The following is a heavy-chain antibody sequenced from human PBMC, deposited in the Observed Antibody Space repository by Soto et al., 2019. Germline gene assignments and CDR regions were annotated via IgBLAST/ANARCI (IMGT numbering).Heavy chain of an antibody. CDR1: GGSISSGGYY. J-gene: IGHJ5*02. D-gene: IGHD3-10*01. Sequence: PSETLSLTCTVSGGSISSGGYYWSWIRQHPGKGLEWIGYIYYSGSTYYNPSLKSRVTISVDTSKNQFSLKLSSVTAADTAVYYCARDRLSAQGFGELYWFDPWGQGTLVTVSS. CDR3: ARDRLSAQGFGELYWFDP. CDR2: IYYSGST. V-gene: IGHV4-31*03.